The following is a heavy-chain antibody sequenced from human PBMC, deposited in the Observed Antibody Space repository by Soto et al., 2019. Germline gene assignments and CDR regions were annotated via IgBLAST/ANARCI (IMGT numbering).Heavy chain of an antibody. CDR1: GGSISSGGYY. J-gene: IGHJ4*02. CDR3: ARGVTRVRGVIHTPYVDY. V-gene: IGHV4-31*03. CDR2: IYYSGST. Sequence: QVQLQESGPGLVKPSQTLSLTCTVSGGSISSGGYYWSWIRQHPGKGLEWIGYIYYSGSTYYNPSLKRRVTISVDTSKNQFSLKLSSVTAADTAVYYCARGVTRVRGVIHTPYVDYWGQGTLVTVSS. D-gene: IGHD3-10*01.